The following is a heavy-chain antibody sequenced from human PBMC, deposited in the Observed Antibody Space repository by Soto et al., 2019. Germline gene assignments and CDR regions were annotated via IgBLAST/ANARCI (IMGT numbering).Heavy chain of an antibody. CDR2: IAYDGNDK. D-gene: IGHD1-7*01. V-gene: IGHV3-30*03. CDR3: ARDVGNYVPYYYGMDV. J-gene: IGHJ6*02. Sequence: QAQLVESGGGVVQPGRSLRLSCAASEITFNTYAMHWVRQAPGKGLEWVAVIAYDGNDKYYADSVKGRFTISRDNSKNALYLQMNTLRPEDTAMYYCARDVGNYVPYYYGMDVWGQGTTVTGSS. CDR1: EITFNTYA.